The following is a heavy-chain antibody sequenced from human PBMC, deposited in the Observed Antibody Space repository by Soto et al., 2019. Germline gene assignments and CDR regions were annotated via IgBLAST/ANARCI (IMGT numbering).Heavy chain of an antibody. CDR3: ARSRYDSSGDFDY. Sequence: SETLSLTCTVSGGSISSYYWSWIRQPPGKGLEWIGYIYYSGSTNYNPSLKSRVTISVDTSKNQFSLKLSSVTAADTAVYYCARSRYDSSGDFDYWGQGTLVTVSS. CDR2: IYYSGST. V-gene: IGHV4-59*01. J-gene: IGHJ4*02. D-gene: IGHD3-22*01. CDR1: GGSISSYY.